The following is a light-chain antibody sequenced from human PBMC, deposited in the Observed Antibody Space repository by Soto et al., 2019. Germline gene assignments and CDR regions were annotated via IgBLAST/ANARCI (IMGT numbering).Light chain of an antibody. V-gene: IGKV3-20*01. CDR1: QSVSSSY. Sequence: EIVLTQSPGTLSLSPGERATLSCRASQSVSSSYLAWYQQKPGQAPRLLIYGASSRATGIPDRFSGSGSGTDFTLTISXXXXXDFAVYYCQQYGSSPLTFGG. J-gene: IGKJ4*01. CDR3: QQYGSSPLT. CDR2: GAS.